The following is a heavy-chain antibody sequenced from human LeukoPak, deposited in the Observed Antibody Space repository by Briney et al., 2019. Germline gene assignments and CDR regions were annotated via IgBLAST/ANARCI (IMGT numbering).Heavy chain of an antibody. J-gene: IGHJ4*02. CDR1: GFTVSSNY. D-gene: IGHD3-10*01. V-gene: IGHV3-66*01. CDR2: IYSGGST. CDR3: ASGIMVRGVIMTFDY. Sequence: GGSLRLSCAASGFTVSSNYMSWVRQAPGKGLEWVSVIYSGGSTYYADSVKGRFTISRDNSKNTLYLQINSLRAEDTAVYYRASGIMVRGVIMTFDYWGQGTLVTVSS.